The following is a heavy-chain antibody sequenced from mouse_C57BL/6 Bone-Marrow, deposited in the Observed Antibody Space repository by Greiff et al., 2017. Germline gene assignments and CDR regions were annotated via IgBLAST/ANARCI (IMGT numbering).Heavy chain of an antibody. CDR1: GYTFTSYT. CDR3: EIWLRRDY. Sequence: QVQLQQSGAELARPGASVKMSCKASGYTFTSYTMHWVKQRPGQGLEWIGYINPSSGYTKYNQKFKDKATLTADKSSSTAYMQLSSLTSEDSAVYYCEIWLRRDYWGQGTTLTVSS. V-gene: IGHV1-4*01. D-gene: IGHD2-2*01. J-gene: IGHJ2*01. CDR2: INPSSGYT.